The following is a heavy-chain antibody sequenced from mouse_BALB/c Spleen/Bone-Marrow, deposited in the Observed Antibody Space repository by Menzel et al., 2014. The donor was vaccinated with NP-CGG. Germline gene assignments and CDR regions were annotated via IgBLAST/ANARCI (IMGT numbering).Heavy chain of an antibody. D-gene: IGHD1-1*01. CDR2: INPDSSTI. CDR3: ERLSYYGRFAY. J-gene: IGHJ3*01. CDR1: GFDFSRYW. V-gene: IGHV4-1*02. Sequence: DVKLVESGGGLVQPGGSLKLFCAASGFDFSRYWMSWVRQAPGKGLEWIGEINPDSSTINYTPSLKDKFIISRDNAKNTLYLQMSKVRSEDTALYYCERLSYYGRFAYWGQGTLVTVSA.